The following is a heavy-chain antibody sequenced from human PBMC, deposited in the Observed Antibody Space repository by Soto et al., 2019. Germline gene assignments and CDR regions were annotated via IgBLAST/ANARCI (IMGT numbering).Heavy chain of an antibody. CDR1: GYTFTSYY. J-gene: IGHJ6*02. CDR3: ARDCRGTGTTFYGMDV. CDR2: INPSGGST. D-gene: IGHD1-7*01. Sequence: ASVKVSCKASGYTFTSYYMHWVRQAPGQGLEWMGIINPSGGSTSYAQKFQGRVTMTRDTSTSTVYMELSSLRSEDTAVYYCARDCRGTGTTFYGMDVWGQGTTVTVS. V-gene: IGHV1-46*01.